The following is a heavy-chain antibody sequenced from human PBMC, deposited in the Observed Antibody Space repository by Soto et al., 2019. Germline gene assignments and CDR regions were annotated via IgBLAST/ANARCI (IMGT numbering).Heavy chain of an antibody. CDR3: ARESEDLTSNFDY. V-gene: IGHV3-21*01. CDR1: GFTFTRYS. Sequence: EVQLVESGGGLVKPGGPLRLSCAASGFTFTRYSMNWVRQAPGKGLEWVSSISSTTNYIYYADSMKGRFTVSRDNAKNSLYLEMNSLSAEDTALYYCARESEDLTSNFDYWGQGTLVTVSS. CDR2: ISSTTNYI. J-gene: IGHJ4*02.